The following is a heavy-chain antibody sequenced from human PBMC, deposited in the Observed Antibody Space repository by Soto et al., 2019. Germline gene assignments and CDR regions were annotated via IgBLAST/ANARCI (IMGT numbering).Heavy chain of an antibody. J-gene: IGHJ6*02. Sequence: ASVKVSCKASGYTFTSYAMHWVRQAPGQRLEWMGWINAGNGNTKYSQKFQGRVTITRDTSASTAYMELSSLRSEDTAVYYCARGLELYYYYGMDVWGQGTTVIVSS. CDR3: ARGLELYYYYGMDV. CDR1: GYTFTSYA. V-gene: IGHV1-3*01. CDR2: INAGNGNT. D-gene: IGHD1-1*01.